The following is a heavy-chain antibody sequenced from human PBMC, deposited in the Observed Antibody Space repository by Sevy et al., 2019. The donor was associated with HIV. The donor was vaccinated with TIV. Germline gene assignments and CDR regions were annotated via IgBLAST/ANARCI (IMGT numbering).Heavy chain of an antibody. CDR2: ISFDGSNK. Sequence: GGSLRLSCAASGFTFSGYAMHWVRQAPGKGLEWVAVISFDGSNKYYADPVKGRFTISRDNSKNTLYLQMNSLRVEDTAVYYCARGRGGVVAGTGYFDYWGQGTLVTVSS. CDR3: ARGRGGVVAGTGYFDY. J-gene: IGHJ4*02. D-gene: IGHD6-19*01. CDR1: GFTFSGYA. V-gene: IGHV3-30-3*01.